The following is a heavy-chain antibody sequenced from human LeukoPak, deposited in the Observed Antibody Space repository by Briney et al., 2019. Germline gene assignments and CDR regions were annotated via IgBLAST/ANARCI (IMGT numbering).Heavy chain of an antibody. CDR1: GFTFSSYG. J-gene: IGHJ4*02. D-gene: IGHD3-22*01. Sequence: PGGSLRLSCAASGFTFSSYGMHWVRQAPGKGLEWVAVISYDGSNKYYADSVKGRFTISRDNSKNTLYLQMNSLRAEDTAVYYCARVRIANYDSSGSFDYWGQGTLVTVSS. CDR3: ARVRIANYDSSGSFDY. V-gene: IGHV3-30*03. CDR2: ISYDGSNK.